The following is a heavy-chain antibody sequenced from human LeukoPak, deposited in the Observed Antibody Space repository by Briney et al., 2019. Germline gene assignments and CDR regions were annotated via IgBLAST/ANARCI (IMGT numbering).Heavy chain of an antibody. CDR1: GGSISSSSYY. Sequence: SETLSLTCTVSGGSISSSSYYWGWIRQPPGKGLEWIGSIYYSRSTYYNPSLKSRVTISVDTSKNQFSLKLSSVTAADTAVYYCARLSGPYSSSSLVGPWGQGTLVTVSS. D-gene: IGHD6-6*01. J-gene: IGHJ5*02. V-gene: IGHV4-39*01. CDR2: IYYSRST. CDR3: ARLSGPYSSSSLVGP.